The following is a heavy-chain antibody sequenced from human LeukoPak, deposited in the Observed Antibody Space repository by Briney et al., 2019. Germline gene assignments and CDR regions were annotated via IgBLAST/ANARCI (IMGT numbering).Heavy chain of an antibody. Sequence: GGSLRLSCAASGLTFSSYAMSWVRQAPGKGLEWVSAISGSGGSTYYADSVKGRFTISRDNSKNTLYLQMNSLRAEDTAVYYCAKDAPGTDFWSGYSSDYWGQGTLVTVSS. CDR3: AKDAPGTDFWSGYSSDY. CDR2: ISGSGGST. J-gene: IGHJ4*02. V-gene: IGHV3-23*01. CDR1: GLTFSSYA. D-gene: IGHD3-3*01.